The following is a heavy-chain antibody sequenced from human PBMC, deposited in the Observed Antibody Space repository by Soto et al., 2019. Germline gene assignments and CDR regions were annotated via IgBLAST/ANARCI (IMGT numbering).Heavy chain of an antibody. CDR3: ARDHGDNAMYYFDY. D-gene: IGHD4-17*01. CDR1: GFTFSSYA. Sequence: PGGSLRLSCAASGFTFSSYAMHWVRQAPGKGLEWVAVISYDGSNKYYADSVKGRFTISRDNSKNTLYLQMNSLRAEDTAVYYCARDHGDNAMYYFDYWGQGTLVTVSS. CDR2: ISYDGSNK. J-gene: IGHJ4*02. V-gene: IGHV3-30-3*01.